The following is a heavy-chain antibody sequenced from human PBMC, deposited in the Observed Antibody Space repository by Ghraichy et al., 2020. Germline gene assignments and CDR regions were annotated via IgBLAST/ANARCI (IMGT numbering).Heavy chain of an antibody. Sequence: SVKVSCKASGITFTSSAVQWVRQAPGQRLEWIGWIVVGSGNTNYAQKFQERVTITRDMSTSTAYMELSSLRSEDTAVYYCAAAGSYDSSGYSYNYFDYWGQGTLVTVSS. J-gene: IGHJ4*02. CDR3: AAAGSYDSSGYSYNYFDY. CDR1: GITFTSSA. D-gene: IGHD3-22*01. CDR2: IVVGSGNT. V-gene: IGHV1-58*01.